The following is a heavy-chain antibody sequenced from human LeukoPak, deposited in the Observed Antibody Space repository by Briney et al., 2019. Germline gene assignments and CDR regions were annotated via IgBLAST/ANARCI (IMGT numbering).Heavy chain of an antibody. CDR2: ISGSGGSK. V-gene: IGHV3-23*01. Sequence: GGSLRLSCAASGFTFSSYAMSWVRQAPGKGLEWVSAISGSGGSKYYADSVKGRFTISRDNSKNTLYLQMNSLRAEDTAVYYCAKGRTFGVPAATPLDYWGQGTLVTVSS. CDR1: GFTFSSYA. CDR3: AKGRTFGVPAATPLDY. D-gene: IGHD2-2*01. J-gene: IGHJ4*02.